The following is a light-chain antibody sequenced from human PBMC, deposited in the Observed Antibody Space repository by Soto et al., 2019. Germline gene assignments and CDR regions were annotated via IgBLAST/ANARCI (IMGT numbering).Light chain of an antibody. Sequence: DIQMTQSPSTLSASVGDRVTITCRASQRISTWLAWYQQKPGKAPKLLIYKASSLEGGVPSRFGGSGSGTLFNITISSLHPDDFATYDCQQYNTYPLTVGGGTTVDIK. CDR1: QRISTW. J-gene: IGKJ4*01. CDR2: KAS. CDR3: QQYNTYPLT. V-gene: IGKV1-5*03.